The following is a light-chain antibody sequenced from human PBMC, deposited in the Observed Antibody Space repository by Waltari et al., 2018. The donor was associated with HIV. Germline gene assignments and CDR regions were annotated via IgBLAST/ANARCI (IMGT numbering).Light chain of an antibody. Sequence: GSSSNIGSNYVYWYQQLPGTAPKLLIYRNNQRPSGVPDRFSGSKSGTSASLAISGLRSEDEADYYCAAWDDSLSGRYVFGTGTKVTVL. CDR3: AAWDDSLSGRYV. CDR2: RNN. J-gene: IGLJ1*01. V-gene: IGLV1-47*01. CDR1: SSNIGSNY.